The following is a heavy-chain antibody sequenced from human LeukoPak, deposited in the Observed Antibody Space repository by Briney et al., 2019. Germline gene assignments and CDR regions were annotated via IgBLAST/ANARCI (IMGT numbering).Heavy chain of an antibody. J-gene: IGHJ4*02. Sequence: GGSLRLSCAASGFTFSSYAMSWVRQAPGKGLEGVSAISGSGGSTYYADSVKVRFTISRDNSKNTLYLQMNSLRAEDTAVYYCAKVYILTGYFYYFDYWGQGTLVTVSS. CDR1: GFTFSSYA. CDR3: AKVYILTGYFYYFDY. V-gene: IGHV3-23*01. CDR2: ISGSGGST. D-gene: IGHD3-9*01.